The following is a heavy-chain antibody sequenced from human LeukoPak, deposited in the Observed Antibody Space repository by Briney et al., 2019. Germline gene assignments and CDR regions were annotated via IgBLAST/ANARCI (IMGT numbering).Heavy chain of an antibody. Sequence: LTGGSLRPSCAASGFTFSSYAMHWVRQAPGKGLEYVSAISSNGGSTYYANSVKGRFTISRDNSKNTLYLQMGSLRAEDMAVYYCARAPITSYSSSWYYFDYWGQGTLVTVSS. J-gene: IGHJ4*02. D-gene: IGHD6-13*01. CDR1: GFTFSSYA. V-gene: IGHV3-64*01. CDR3: ARAPITSYSSSWYYFDY. CDR2: ISSNGGST.